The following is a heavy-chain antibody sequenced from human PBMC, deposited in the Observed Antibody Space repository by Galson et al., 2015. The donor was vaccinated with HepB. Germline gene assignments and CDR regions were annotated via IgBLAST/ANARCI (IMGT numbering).Heavy chain of an antibody. Sequence: SVKVSCKASGYTFTGYYMHWVRQAPGQGLEWMGRINPNSGGTNYAQKVQGRVTMTRDTSISTAYMELGRLRSDDTAVYYCARALGAVAGTSGDYWGQGTLVTVSS. V-gene: IGHV1-2*06. J-gene: IGHJ4*02. CDR1: GYTFTGYY. CDR3: ARALGAVAGTSGDY. D-gene: IGHD6-19*01. CDR2: INPNSGGT.